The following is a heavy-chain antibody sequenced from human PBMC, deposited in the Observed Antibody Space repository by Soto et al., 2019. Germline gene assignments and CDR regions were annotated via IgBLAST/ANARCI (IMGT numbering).Heavy chain of an antibody. CDR1: GFTFSDYY. CDR2: ISSSGSTI. CDR3: ARTVRYNYIFFEDNGMDV. D-gene: IGHD5-18*01. V-gene: IGHV3-11*01. Sequence: GGPLSLSCAASGFTFSDYYMNWIRQAPGKGLEWVSYISSSGSTIYYADSVKGQFTISRDNAKNSLYLQMNSLRVEDTAVYYCARTVRYNYIFFEDNGMDVWGQGTTVTVSS. J-gene: IGHJ6*02.